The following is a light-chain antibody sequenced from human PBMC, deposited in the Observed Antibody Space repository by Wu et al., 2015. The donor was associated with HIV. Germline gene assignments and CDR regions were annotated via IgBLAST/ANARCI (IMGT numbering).Light chain of an antibody. J-gene: IGKJ1*01. V-gene: IGKV1-5*03. CDR1: QSISTW. CDR3: QQYNALSS. Sequence: IQMTQSPSTLSASVGDRVTMTCRASQSISTWLAWYQQKPGKAPKLLISQASSLQGGVPLRFSGSGSGTEFTLTISSLQPDDFAIYYCQQYNALSSFGQGTKVEI. CDR2: QAS.